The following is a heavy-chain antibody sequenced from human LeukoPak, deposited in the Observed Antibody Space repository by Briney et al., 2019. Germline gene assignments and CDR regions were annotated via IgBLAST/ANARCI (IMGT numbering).Heavy chain of an antibody. CDR3: ARAEYYYDSSGYRDWFDP. V-gene: IGHV4-61*02. J-gene: IGHJ5*02. CDR1: GGSISSGSYY. CDR2: TYTSGST. Sequence: SQTLSLTCTVSGGSISSGSYYWRWIRQPAGTGLEWIGRTYTSGSTNYNPSLKSRVTISVDTSKNQFSLKLSSVTAADTAVYYCARAEYYYDSSGYRDWFDPWGQGTLVTVSS. D-gene: IGHD3-22*01.